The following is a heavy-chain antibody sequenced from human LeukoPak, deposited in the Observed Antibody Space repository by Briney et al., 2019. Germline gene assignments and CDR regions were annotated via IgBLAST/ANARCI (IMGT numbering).Heavy chain of an antibody. V-gene: IGHV4-34*01. CDR2: ISHSGST. J-gene: IGHJ3*02. D-gene: IGHD7-27*01. CDR3: ARWGLDAFDI. CDR1: GGPFRGFF. Sequence: SETLSLTCAVYGGPFRGFFWSWIRQAPGKGLEWIGEISHSGSTNYNPSLKSRVTISVDTSKNQLSLKLSSVTAADTAVYYCARWGLDAFDIWGQGTMVTVSS.